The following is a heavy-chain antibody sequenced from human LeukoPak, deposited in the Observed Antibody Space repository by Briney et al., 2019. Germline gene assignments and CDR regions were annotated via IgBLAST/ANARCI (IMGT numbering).Heavy chain of an antibody. CDR3: ARRGSEDTSSYFDY. D-gene: IGHD2-2*01. CDR2: INHSGST. J-gene: IGHJ4*02. V-gene: IGHV4-34*01. CDR1: GGSFSGYY. Sequence: RSSETLSLTCAVYGGSFSGYYWSWLRQPPGKGLEWLGEINHSGSTNYNPSLKSRVTISVDTSKNQFSQKLGSVTAADTAVYYCARRGSEDTSSYFDYWGQGTLVTVSS.